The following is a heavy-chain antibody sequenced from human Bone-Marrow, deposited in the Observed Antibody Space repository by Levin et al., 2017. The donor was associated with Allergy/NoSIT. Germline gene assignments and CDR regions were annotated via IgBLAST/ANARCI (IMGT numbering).Heavy chain of an antibody. V-gene: IGHV4-31*03. J-gene: IGHJ4*02. D-gene: IGHD3-22*01. Sequence: SETLSLTCTVSGASFRRSGYYWSWIRQHPGKGLEWIGYIYYSGSTYYNPSLKSRVTISVDTSKNQFSLNLSSVTAADTAVYYCARGADPHYDSSGYYYWGQGTVVTVSS. CDR1: GASFRRSGYY. CDR2: IYYSGST. CDR3: ARGADPHYDSSGYYY.